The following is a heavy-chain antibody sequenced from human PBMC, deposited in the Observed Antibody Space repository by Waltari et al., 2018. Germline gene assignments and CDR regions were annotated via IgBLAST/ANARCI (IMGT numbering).Heavy chain of an antibody. CDR1: GFTFSTYW. CDR2: SKRDGRRK. Sequence: VESGGGLVQPGGSLRLSCAASGFTFSTYWMSWVRQAPGRGLEWVGNSKRDGRRKYDVDSGKGRFTISRDNARNSLSLQMGTLRVEDTGRYDGARDWSGSGRGINYWGQGTLVTVSS. V-gene: IGHV3-7*01. J-gene: IGHJ4*02. D-gene: IGHD3-3*01. CDR3: ARDWSGSGRGINY.